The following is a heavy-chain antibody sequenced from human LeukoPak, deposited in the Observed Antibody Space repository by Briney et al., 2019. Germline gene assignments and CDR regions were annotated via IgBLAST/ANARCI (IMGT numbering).Heavy chain of an antibody. V-gene: IGHV3-23*01. CDR3: AKAYDAGGLQYFDY. J-gene: IGHJ4*02. CDR1: GFTFSTYA. Sequence: PGGSLRLSCAASGFTFSTYAMTWVRQAPGKGLEWVSTISGGGGSTYYTDSVKGRFTISRDNSKDALYLQMNSLRAGDTAVYFCAKAYDAGGLQYFDYRGQGTLVTVSS. D-gene: IGHD2-8*02. CDR2: ISGGGGST.